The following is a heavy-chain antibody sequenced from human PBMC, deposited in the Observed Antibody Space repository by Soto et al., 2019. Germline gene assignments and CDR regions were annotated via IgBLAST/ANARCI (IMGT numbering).Heavy chain of an antibody. J-gene: IGHJ5*02. CDR2: TYYRSKWYN. D-gene: IGHD4-17*01. V-gene: IGHV6-1*01. Sequence: SQTLSLTCAISGDSVSSNGAAWNWIRQSPSRGLEWLGRTYYRSKWYNDYTVSVKSRITINPDTSKSQISLQLNSVTPEDTSVYYCARDKHDYFNRGIGFDTWGQGILVTVSS. CDR1: GDSVSSNGAA. CDR3: ARDKHDYFNRGIGFDT.